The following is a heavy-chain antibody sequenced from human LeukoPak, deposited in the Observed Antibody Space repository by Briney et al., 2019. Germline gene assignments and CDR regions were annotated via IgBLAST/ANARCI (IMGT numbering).Heavy chain of an antibody. CDR1: GYTFTSYA. Sequence: ASVKVSCKASGYTFTSYAMNWVRQAPGQGLEWMGWINTNTGNPTYAQGFTGRFVFSLDTSVSTAYLQISSLKTEDTAMYYCARVGYDGSGFYYVDYWGQGTLVTVSS. CDR2: INTNTGNP. CDR3: ARVGYDGSGFYYVDY. D-gene: IGHD3-22*01. J-gene: IGHJ4*02. V-gene: IGHV7-4-1*02.